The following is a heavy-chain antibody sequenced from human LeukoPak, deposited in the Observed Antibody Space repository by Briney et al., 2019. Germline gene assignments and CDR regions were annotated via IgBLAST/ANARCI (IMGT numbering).Heavy chain of an antibody. CDR3: ARDSFYDSSGYYYYGMDV. J-gene: IGHJ6*02. V-gene: IGHV3-33*01. CDR1: GFTFSSYG. CDR2: IWYDGSNK. D-gene: IGHD3-22*01. Sequence: PGGSLRLSCAASGFTFSSYGMHWVRQAPGKGLEWVAVIWYDGSNKYYADSVKGRFTVSRDNSKNTLYLQMNSLRAEDTAMYYCARDSFYDSSGYYYYGMDVWGQGTTVTVSS.